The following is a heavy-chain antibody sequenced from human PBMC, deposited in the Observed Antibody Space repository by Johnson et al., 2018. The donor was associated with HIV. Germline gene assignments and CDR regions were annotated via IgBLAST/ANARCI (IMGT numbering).Heavy chain of an antibody. D-gene: IGHD5-24*01. CDR1: GFTFDDYG. J-gene: IGHJ3*02. CDR3: AKVRDGYNSVGVAFDI. CDR2: INWNGGST. V-gene: IGHV3-20*04. Sequence: VQLVESGGGVVRPGGSLRLSCVASGFTFDDYGMNWVRQAPGKGLEWVSVINWNGGSTGYADSVKGRFTISRDNVKSSLYLQMNSLRAEDTAFYYCAKVRDGYNSVGVAFDIWGQGTMVTVSS.